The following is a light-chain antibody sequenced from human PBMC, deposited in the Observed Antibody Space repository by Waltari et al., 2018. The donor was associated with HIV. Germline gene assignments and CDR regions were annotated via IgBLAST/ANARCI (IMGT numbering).Light chain of an antibody. CDR1: SSNTGSYT. J-gene: IGLJ2*01. Sequence: QSELTQPPSASGTPGQRVTISCPGSSSNTGSYTVTWYQQLPGTAPKLLIYANHQRPSGVPDRFSGSQSDTSASLAIGGLQSEDEADYYCATWDASLSGPVFGGGTKLTVL. CDR3: ATWDASLSGPV. V-gene: IGLV1-44*01. CDR2: ANH.